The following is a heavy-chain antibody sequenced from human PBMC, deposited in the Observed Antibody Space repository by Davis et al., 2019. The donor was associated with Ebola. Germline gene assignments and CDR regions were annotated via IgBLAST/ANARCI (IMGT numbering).Heavy chain of an antibody. CDR2: IYPGDSDT. J-gene: IGHJ5*02. CDR1: GYSFTSYW. D-gene: IGHD3-3*01. CDR3: ARQGDFWSGYKNWFDP. Sequence: GESLKISCKGSGYSFTSYWIGWVRQMPGKGLEWMGIIYPGDSDTRYSPSFQGQVTISADKSISTAYLQWSSLKASDTAMYYCARQGDFWSGYKNWFDPWGQGTLVTVSS. V-gene: IGHV5-51*01.